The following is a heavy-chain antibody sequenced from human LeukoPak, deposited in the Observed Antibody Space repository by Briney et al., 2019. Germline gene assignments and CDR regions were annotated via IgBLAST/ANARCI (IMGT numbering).Heavy chain of an antibody. J-gene: IGHJ6*02. CDR2: ISGSGGST. CDR1: GFTFSSYA. Sequence: PGGSLRLSCAASGFTFSSYAMSWVRQAPGKGLEWVSAISGSGGSTYYADPVKGRFTISRDNSKNTLYLQMNSLRAEDTAVYYCAKTGRPAAVYGDYFPYYYYGMDVWGQGTTVTVSS. CDR3: AKTGRPAAVYGDYFPYYYYGMDV. D-gene: IGHD4-17*01. V-gene: IGHV3-23*01.